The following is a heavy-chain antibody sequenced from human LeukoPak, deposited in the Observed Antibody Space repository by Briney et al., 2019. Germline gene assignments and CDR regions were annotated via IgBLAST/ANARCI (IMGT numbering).Heavy chain of an antibody. CDR1: GYTFTSYA. J-gene: IGHJ4*02. CDR2: INAGNGNT. CDR3: ARSSLHSHFDY. D-gene: IGHD2-15*01. Sequence: ASVEVSCKASGYTFTSYAMHWVRQAPGQRLEWMGWINAGNGNTKYSQKFQGRVTITRDTSASTAYMELSSLRSEDTAVYYCARSSLHSHFDYWGQGTLVTVSS. V-gene: IGHV1-3*01.